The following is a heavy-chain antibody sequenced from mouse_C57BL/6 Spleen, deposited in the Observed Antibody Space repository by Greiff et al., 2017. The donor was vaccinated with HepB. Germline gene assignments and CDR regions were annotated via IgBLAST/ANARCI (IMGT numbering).Heavy chain of an antibody. J-gene: IGHJ3*01. Sequence: VKLQQPGAELVRPGSSVKLSCKASGYTFTSYWMHWVKQRPIQGLEWIGNIDPSDSETHYNQKFKDKATLTVDKSSSTAYMQLSSLTSEDSAVYYCARSGWDEGWFAYWGQGTLVTVSA. D-gene: IGHD3-1*01. V-gene: IGHV1-52*01. CDR2: IDPSDSET. CDR1: GYTFTSYW. CDR3: ARSGWDEGWFAY.